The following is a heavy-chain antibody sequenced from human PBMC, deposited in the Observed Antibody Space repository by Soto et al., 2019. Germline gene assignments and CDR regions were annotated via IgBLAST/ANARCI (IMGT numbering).Heavy chain of an antibody. V-gene: IGHV3-15*01. Sequence: EVQLVESGGDLVEPGGSLRLSCAASEFTFTNAWMGWVRQAPGKGLEWVGRIKSKTAGGTTDYAAPVQGRFTISRDESRNTLYLQMNSLKTEDTAVYYCTSLYYGHWGQGTLVTVSS. CDR3: TSLYYGH. J-gene: IGHJ4*02. CDR2: IKSKTAGGTT. D-gene: IGHD4-17*01. CDR1: EFTFTNAW.